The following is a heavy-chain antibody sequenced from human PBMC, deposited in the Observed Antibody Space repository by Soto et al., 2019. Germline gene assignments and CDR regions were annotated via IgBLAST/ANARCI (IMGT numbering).Heavy chain of an antibody. CDR2: IYYSGTT. CDR1: GYSISSSNW. J-gene: IGHJ4*02. D-gene: IGHD1-26*01. CDR3: ARREIQGPIDY. V-gene: IGHV4-28*01. Sequence: SETLCLTCTVSGYSISSSNWWGWIRQPTGKGLEWIGYIYYSGTTYYNPSLKSRVTMSVGTSKNQFSLKLTSVTAVDTAVYYCARREIQGPIDYWGQGTLVTVSS.